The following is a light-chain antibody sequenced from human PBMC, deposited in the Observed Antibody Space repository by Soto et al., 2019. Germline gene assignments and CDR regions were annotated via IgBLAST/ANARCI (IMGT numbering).Light chain of an antibody. J-gene: IGLJ1*01. V-gene: IGLV1-40*01. CDR1: SSNIGAGYD. CDR2: GNS. Sequence: QSVLTQPPSVSGAPGQRVTISCTGSSSNIGAGYDVHWYQQLPGTAPKLLIYGNSNRPSGVPDRFSGSKSGTSASLAITGLQSEDEADYYCSSYTTINTLFFVFGNGTKVTVL. CDR3: SSYTTINTLFFV.